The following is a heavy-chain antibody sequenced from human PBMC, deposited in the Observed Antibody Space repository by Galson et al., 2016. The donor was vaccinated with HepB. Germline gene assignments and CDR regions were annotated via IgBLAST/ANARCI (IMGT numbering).Heavy chain of an antibody. J-gene: IGHJ4*02. CDR3: ATVPGWESGIYDH. CDR2: IYSVGRA. V-gene: IGHV4-39*02. D-gene: IGHD1-26*01. CDR1: GDSIGSSSYH. Sequence: ETLSLTCRVSGDSIGSSSYHWAWIRQPPGKGLAWIGSIYSVGRAYYGSSLKSRLTISLTPVKNHISLNLTSVTAADTAVYYCATVPGWESGIYDHWGQGTLVSVSS.